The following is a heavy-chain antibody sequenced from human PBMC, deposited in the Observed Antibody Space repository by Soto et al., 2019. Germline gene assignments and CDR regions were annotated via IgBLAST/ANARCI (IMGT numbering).Heavy chain of an antibody. CDR1: GGSISSGGYY. CDR2: IYSSGST. Sequence: QVQLQESGPGLVNPSQTLSLTCSVSGGSISSGGYYWSWVRQHPGKGLEWIGYIYSSGSTYHNPSLESRVSISIDTSKNHFSLKLTSVTAADTAVYFCARVTYPYGYAIDLWGQGTLVTVSS. V-gene: IGHV4-31*03. CDR3: ARVTYPYGYAIDL. D-gene: IGHD5-18*01. J-gene: IGHJ5*02.